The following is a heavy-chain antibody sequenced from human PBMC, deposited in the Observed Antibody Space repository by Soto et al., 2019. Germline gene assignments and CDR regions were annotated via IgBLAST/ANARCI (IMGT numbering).Heavy chain of an antibody. J-gene: IGHJ5*02. CDR2: VNPNTGLT. D-gene: IGHD3-9*01. Sequence: ASVKVSCKASGYTFTALYMNCVRQAPGQGLEWMGWVNPNTGLTRYAQKFQDRVTMTRDTSINTAYMELRGLTSDDTAVYYCTTLRLDPWGQGTLVTVSS. CDR3: TTLRLDP. V-gene: IGHV1-2*02. CDR1: GYTFTALY.